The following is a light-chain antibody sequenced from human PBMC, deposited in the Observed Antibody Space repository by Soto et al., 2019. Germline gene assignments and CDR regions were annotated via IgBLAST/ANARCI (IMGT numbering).Light chain of an antibody. CDR2: AAS. J-gene: IGKJ4*01. Sequence: AIQMTQSPSSLSASVGDRVTITCRASQGVSNDVGWYQQKPGKAPRLLIYAASTLPSGVPSRFSGSQSATEFTLTISSLQPEDFATYYCLQDFAFPLTFGGGTKVEIK. V-gene: IGKV1-6*01. CDR1: QGVSND. CDR3: LQDFAFPLT.